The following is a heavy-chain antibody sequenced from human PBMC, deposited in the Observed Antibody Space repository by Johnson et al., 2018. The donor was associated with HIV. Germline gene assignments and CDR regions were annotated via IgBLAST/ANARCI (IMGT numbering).Heavy chain of an antibody. Sequence: MQLVESGGGVVQPGRSLRLSCAASGFTFSSYAMHWVRQAPGKGLEWVSVIYSGGSAYYADSVQGRFTISRDNTKNSLYLQINSLRAEDTALYYCVRNPRNCTDAVCYVGAFDIWGQGTMVTVSS. J-gene: IGHJ3*02. D-gene: IGHD2-8*01. CDR1: GFTFSSYA. V-gene: IGHV3-66*01. CDR2: IYSGGSA. CDR3: VRNPRNCTDAVCYVGAFDI.